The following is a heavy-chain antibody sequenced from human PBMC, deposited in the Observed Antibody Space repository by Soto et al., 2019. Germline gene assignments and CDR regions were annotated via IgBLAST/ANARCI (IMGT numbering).Heavy chain of an antibody. Sequence: ASVKVSCKASGYTFTSYYINSVRQAPGQGLEWMGMMNPSGGNTSYAQKFQGRVTMTRNTSISTAYMELSSLRSEDTAVYYCARGGGATSYYYMDVWGKGTTVTVSS. V-gene: IGHV1-46*01. D-gene: IGHD1-26*01. CDR3: ARGGGATSYYYMDV. J-gene: IGHJ6*03. CDR1: GYTFTSYY. CDR2: MNPSGGNT.